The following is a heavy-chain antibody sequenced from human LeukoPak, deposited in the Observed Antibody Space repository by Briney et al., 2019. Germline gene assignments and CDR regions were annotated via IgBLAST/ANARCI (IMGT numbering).Heavy chain of an antibody. CDR2: IKEDGSET. D-gene: IGHD5-12*01. V-gene: IGHV3-7*01. CDR1: GFTFSEYW. CDR3: ARARWEGSVASRCDC. J-gene: IGHJ4*02. Sequence: PGGSLRLSCAASGFTFSEYWMSWVRQAPGKGLQWVANIKEDGSETYYDDSVRGRFTISRDNAKTSLYLQMNSLRVEDTAVYYCARARWEGSVASRCDCWGQGTLVTVSS.